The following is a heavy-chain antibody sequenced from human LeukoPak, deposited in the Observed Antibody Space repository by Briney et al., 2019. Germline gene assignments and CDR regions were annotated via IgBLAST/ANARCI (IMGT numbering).Heavy chain of an antibody. CDR2: IYYSGST. Sequence: SETLSLTCTVPGGSISSYYWSWIRQPPGKGLEWIGYIYYSGSTNYNPSLKSRVTISVDTSKNQFSLKLSSVTAADTAVYYCARGSDYYDSSGYYSAFDIWGQGTMVTVSS. J-gene: IGHJ3*02. V-gene: IGHV4-59*01. CDR3: ARGSDYYDSSGYYSAFDI. CDR1: GGSISSYY. D-gene: IGHD3-22*01.